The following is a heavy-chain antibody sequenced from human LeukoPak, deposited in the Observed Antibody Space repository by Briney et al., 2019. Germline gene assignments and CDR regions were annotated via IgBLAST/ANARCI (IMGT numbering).Heavy chain of an antibody. CDR3: ARSYYKVWYFDL. CDR2: INHSGST. D-gene: IGHD3-10*01. V-gene: IGHV4-34*08. CDR1: GFTFSDYY. J-gene: IGHJ2*01. Sequence: GSLRLSCAASGFTFSDYYMSWIRQALGKGLEWIGEINHSGSTNYNPSLKSRVTISVDTSKNQFSLKLSSVTAADTAVYYCARSYYKVWYFDLWGRGTLVTVSS.